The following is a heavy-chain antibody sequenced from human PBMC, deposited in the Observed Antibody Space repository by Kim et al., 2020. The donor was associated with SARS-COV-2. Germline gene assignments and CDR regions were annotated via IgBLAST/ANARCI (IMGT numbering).Heavy chain of an antibody. D-gene: IGHD3-10*01. Sequence: GGSLRLSCTASGFNFSRSHLNWVRQAPGKGLEWISYISFSGKSRFYADSVKDRFTISRDNGKNSLFLHMNRLRDEDTALYFCARRGQTNKGTGSFDLWGQGTMVIVS. CDR3: ARRGQTNKGTGSFDL. CDR2: ISFSGKSR. CDR1: GFNFSRSH. J-gene: IGHJ3*01. V-gene: IGHV3-48*02.